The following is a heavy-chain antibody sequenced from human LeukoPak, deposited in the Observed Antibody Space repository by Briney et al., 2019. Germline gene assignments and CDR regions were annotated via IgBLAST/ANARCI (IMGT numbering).Heavy chain of an antibody. CDR1: GGSISSSNW. J-gene: IGHJ6*02. Sequence: SGTLSLTCAVSGGSISSSNWWSWVRQPPGKGLEWIGEIYHSGSTNYNPSLKSRVTISVDKSKNQFSLKLSSVTAADTAVYYCARVSRIAAAGTKYYYYGMDVWGQGTTVTVSS. CDR3: ARVSRIAAAGTKYYYYGMDV. D-gene: IGHD6-13*01. CDR2: IYHSGST. V-gene: IGHV4-4*02.